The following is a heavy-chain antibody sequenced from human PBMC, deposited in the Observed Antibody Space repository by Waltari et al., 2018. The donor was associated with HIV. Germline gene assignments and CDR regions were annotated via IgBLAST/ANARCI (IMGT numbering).Heavy chain of an antibody. V-gene: IGHV3-9*01. D-gene: IGHD1-26*01. CDR2: ISWNSGSI. J-gene: IGHJ3*02. CDR1: GFTFDDYA. CDR3: AKDISSGSRGAFDI. Sequence: EVQLVESGGGLVQPGRSLRLSCAASGFTFDDYAMHWVRQAPGKGLEWVSGISWNSGSIGYADSVKGRFTISRDNAKNSLYLQMNSLRAEDTALYYCAKDISSGSRGAFDIWGQGTMVTVSS.